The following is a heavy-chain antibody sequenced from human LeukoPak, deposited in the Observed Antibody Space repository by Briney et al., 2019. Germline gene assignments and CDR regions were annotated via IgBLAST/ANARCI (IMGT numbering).Heavy chain of an antibody. D-gene: IGHD2/OR15-2a*01. Sequence: SETLSLTCAVYGGSFSGYYWSWIRQPPGKGLEWIGEINHSGSTNYNPSLKSRVTISVDTSKNQFSLKLSSVTAADTAVYYCAEVQANTVMAYWGQGTLVTVS. J-gene: IGHJ4*02. CDR1: GGSFSGYY. V-gene: IGHV4-34*01. CDR2: INHSGST. CDR3: AEVQANTVMAY.